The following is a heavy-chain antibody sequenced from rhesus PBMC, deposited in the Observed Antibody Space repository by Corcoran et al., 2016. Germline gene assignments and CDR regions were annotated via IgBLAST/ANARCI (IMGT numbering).Heavy chain of an antibody. D-gene: IGHD6-25*01. Sequence: QVQLQESGPRLVKPSETLSLTCAVSGGSISSSNWWSWIRQPSGKGLEWIGYLSGSSRSTHDKPSFKKQVTISTDTSKNQLYLKLRSGTAADTAVYYCARGIAAAMGRDYWGQGVLVTVSS. J-gene: IGHJ4*01. V-gene: IGHV4-65*01. CDR3: ARGIAAAMGRDY. CDR1: GGSISSSNW. CDR2: LSGSSRST.